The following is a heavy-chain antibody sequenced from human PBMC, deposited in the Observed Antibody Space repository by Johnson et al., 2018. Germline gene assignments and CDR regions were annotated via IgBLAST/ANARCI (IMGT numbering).Heavy chain of an antibody. CDR1: GDTFTTYP. V-gene: IGHV1-3*01. CDR2: INAAYGHT. CDR3: ARVRWELMFGFDF. D-gene: IGHD3-10*01. Sequence: QVQLVQSGAEVKKPGASVKISCKVSGDTFTTYPIHWVRQAPGHRLEWMGWINAAYGHTESSQKFQDRISITRDTSASTADVELSSLRSEEKSVYYCARVRWELMFGFDFWGQGTMVTVSS. J-gene: IGHJ3*01.